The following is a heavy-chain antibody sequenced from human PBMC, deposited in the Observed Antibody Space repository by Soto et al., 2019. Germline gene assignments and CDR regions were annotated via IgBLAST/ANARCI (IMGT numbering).Heavy chain of an antibody. CDR3: ARGAMANFDY. D-gene: IGHD5-18*01. V-gene: IGHV1-69*13. CDR2: FIAMLGTP. J-gene: IGHJ4*02. CDR1: GGTFGSQG. Sequence: SVKVSCKSSGGTFGSQGIAWVRQAPGQGLEWMGGFIAMLGTPTYAKKVQGRATISADESLTSSYLELRSLRSEDTGVYFCARGAMANFDYWGQGTVVTVSS.